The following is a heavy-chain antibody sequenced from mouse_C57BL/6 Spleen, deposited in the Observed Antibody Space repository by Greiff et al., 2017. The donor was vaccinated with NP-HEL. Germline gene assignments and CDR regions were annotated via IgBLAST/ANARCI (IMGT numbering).Heavy chain of an antibody. V-gene: IGHV1-55*01. CDR1: GYTFTSYW. J-gene: IGHJ1*03. D-gene: IGHD1-1*01. CDR3: ARSGLYYGSSYGYFDV. Sequence: QVQLQQPGAELVKPEASVKMSCKASGYTFTSYWITWVKQRPGQGLEWIGDIYPGSGSTNYNEKFKSKATLTVDTSSSTAYMQLSSLTSEDSAVYYCARSGLYYGSSYGYFDVWGTGTTVTVSS. CDR2: IYPGSGST.